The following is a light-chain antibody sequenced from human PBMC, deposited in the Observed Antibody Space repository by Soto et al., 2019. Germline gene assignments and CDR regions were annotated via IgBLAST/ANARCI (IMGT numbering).Light chain of an antibody. CDR2: GAS. Sequence: EVVMTQSPATLSVSPGERSTLSCMASQSVSSNLAWYQQKPGQAPRLLIYGASSRATGITDRFSGSGSGTDFTLTISRLEPEDFAVYYCQQYGRSPSTFGEGTQVDIK. CDR3: QQYGRSPST. CDR1: QSVSSN. J-gene: IGKJ4*01. V-gene: IGKV3-20*01.